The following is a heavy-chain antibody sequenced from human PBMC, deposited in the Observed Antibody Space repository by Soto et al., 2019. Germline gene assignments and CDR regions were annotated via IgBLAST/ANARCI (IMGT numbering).Heavy chain of an antibody. CDR3: AKGAMLSSPMSIWYGT. V-gene: IGHV1-2*02. CDR2: INPKSDVT. D-gene: IGHD3-10*02. J-gene: IGHJ5*02. CDR1: GYSFNDYK. Sequence: ASVKISCKASGYSFNDYKIHWVRQAPGQGLEWMGWINPKSDVTNYAQKFQDRVTMTRDTSKSTAYMDLSRLTFDDTAVYYCAKGAMLSSPMSIWYGTWGQ.